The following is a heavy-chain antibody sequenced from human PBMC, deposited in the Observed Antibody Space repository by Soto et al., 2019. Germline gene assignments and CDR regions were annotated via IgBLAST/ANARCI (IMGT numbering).Heavy chain of an antibody. Sequence: PGGSLRLSCAASGFTFSSYGMHWVRQAPGKGLEWVAVISYDGSNKYYADSVKGRFTISRDNSKNTLYLQMNSLRAEDTAVYYCEKKQWLVDGSFDYWGQGTLVTVSS. CDR1: GFTFSSYG. V-gene: IGHV3-30*18. J-gene: IGHJ4*02. CDR2: ISYDGSNK. D-gene: IGHD6-19*01. CDR3: EKKQWLVDGSFDY.